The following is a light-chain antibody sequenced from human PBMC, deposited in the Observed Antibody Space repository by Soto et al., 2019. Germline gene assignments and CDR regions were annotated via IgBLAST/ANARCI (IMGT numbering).Light chain of an antibody. Sequence: SYELTQPPSVSVAPGQTARITCGGNNIGGKRVHWYQQKPGQAPVLVVYQDSYRPSGIPQRFSGSNSVNTATLTISRVEAGDEADYYCQVWDSSSDHPWVFGGGTKLTVL. CDR1: NIGGKR. J-gene: IGLJ3*02. CDR3: QVWDSSSDHPWV. CDR2: QDS. V-gene: IGLV3-21*02.